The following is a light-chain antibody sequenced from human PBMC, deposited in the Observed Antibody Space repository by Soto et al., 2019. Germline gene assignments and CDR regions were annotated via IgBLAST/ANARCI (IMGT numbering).Light chain of an antibody. CDR1: QSISSF. Sequence: DIQMTQSPSSLSASVGDRVTIACRASQSISSFLSWYQQKPGKAPKLLIYAASSLHSGVPSRSSGSGSGTDFTLTISSLQPEDFATYYCQQSYSTPRTVGQGTKLEIK. CDR2: AAS. J-gene: IGKJ2*01. CDR3: QQSYSTPRT. V-gene: IGKV1-39*01.